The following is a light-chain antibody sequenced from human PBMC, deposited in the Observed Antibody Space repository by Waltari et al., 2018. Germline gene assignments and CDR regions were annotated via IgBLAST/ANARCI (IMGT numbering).Light chain of an antibody. CDR3: CSYGGASLRV. Sequence: QSALTQPASVSGSPGQSITISCTGTTSDIGSYNLVSWYQQHPGEVPKLIIYEVNKRTLGGYSRFSGSKSGNTASLTISGLQPEDEADYYCCSYGGASLRVFGGGTKVTVL. CDR1: TSDIGSYNL. V-gene: IGLV2-23*02. CDR2: EVN. J-gene: IGLJ3*02.